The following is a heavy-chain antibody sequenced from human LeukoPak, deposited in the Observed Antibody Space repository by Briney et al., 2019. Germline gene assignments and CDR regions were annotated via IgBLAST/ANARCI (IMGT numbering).Heavy chain of an antibody. V-gene: IGHV3-23*01. J-gene: IGHJ4*02. CDR3: ARVYQGVSLFDGIDY. CDR2: ISGTGGST. Sequence: PGGSLRLSCAASGFTFSTYAMTWVRQAPGKGLEWVSLISGTGGSTYYADSVKGRFTISRDNSKNTLYLQMNSLRAEDTAVYYCARVYQGVSLFDGIDYWGQGTLVTVSS. CDR1: GFTFSTYA. D-gene: IGHD3-10*01.